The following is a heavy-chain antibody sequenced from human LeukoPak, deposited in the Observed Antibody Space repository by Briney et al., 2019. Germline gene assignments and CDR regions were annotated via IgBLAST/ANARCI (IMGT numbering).Heavy chain of an antibody. CDR1: GFTFSSYW. J-gene: IGHJ6*02. Sequence: TGGSLRLSCAASGFTFSSYWMHWVRQAPGKGLVWVSRINSDGSSTSYADSVKGRFTISRDNAKNTLYLQMNSLRAEDTAVYYCASRYQESVADGMDVWGQGTTVTVSS. CDR2: INSDGSST. CDR3: ASRYQESVADGMDV. D-gene: IGHD3-9*01. V-gene: IGHV3-74*01.